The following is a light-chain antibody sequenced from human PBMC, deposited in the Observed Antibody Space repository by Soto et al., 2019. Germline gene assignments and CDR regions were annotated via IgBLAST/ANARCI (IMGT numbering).Light chain of an antibody. J-gene: IGKJ4*01. Sequence: EIVLTQSPGTLSLSPGERATLSCRASQRISNSYLAWYQQKPGQAPRLLLYDASSRATGIPDRFSGSGSGTDFTLTISSLQPEDFATYYCQQLNSYPRTFGGGTKVDIK. CDR2: DAS. CDR1: QRISNSY. CDR3: QQLNSYPRT. V-gene: IGKV3-20*01.